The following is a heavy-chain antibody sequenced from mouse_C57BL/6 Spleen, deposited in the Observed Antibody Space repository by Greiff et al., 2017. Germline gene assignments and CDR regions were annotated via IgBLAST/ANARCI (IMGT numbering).Heavy chain of an antibody. CDR1: GYAFSSYW. CDR3: ARWLLPLYAMDY. D-gene: IGHD2-3*01. CDR2: IYPGDGDT. J-gene: IGHJ4*01. Sequence: VQLQQSGAELVKPGASVKISCKASGYAFSSYWMNWVKQRPGKGLEWIGQIYPGDGDTNYNGKFKGKATLTADKSSSTAYMQLSSLTSEDSAVYFCARWLLPLYAMDYWGQGTSVTVSS. V-gene: IGHV1-80*01.